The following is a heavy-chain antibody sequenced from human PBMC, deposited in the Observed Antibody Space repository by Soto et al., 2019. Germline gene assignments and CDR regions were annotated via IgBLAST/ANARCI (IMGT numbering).Heavy chain of an antibody. J-gene: IGHJ6*04. D-gene: IGHD2-15*01. CDR1: GFTFSDAA. V-gene: IGHV3-23*01. Sequence: EGQLLESGGALVQPGESLSLSCEGSGFTFSDAAMTWVRQAAGKGLEWVSFVSASAIETYTADSVRGRFTISRDNSKNTVFLQMNNLRVEDKAVYYCAKGPSVVHNMDVWGKGTSVTVSS. CDR2: VSASAIET. CDR3: AKGPSVVHNMDV.